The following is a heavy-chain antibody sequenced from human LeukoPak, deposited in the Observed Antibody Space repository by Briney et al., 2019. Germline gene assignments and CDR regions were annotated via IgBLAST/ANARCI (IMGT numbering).Heavy chain of an antibody. V-gene: IGHV3-74*01. D-gene: IGHD2/OR15-2a*01. Sequence: PGGSLRLSCAASGFTFSSYWMHWVRQAPGKGLVWVSRINSDESSTSYAASVKGRFTISRDNAKNTLYLQMNSLRAEDTAVYCCARGTTAYYYYYYMDGWGKGTTVTVSS. CDR1: GFTFSSYW. CDR3: ARGTTAYYYYYYMDG. CDR2: INSDESST. J-gene: IGHJ6*03.